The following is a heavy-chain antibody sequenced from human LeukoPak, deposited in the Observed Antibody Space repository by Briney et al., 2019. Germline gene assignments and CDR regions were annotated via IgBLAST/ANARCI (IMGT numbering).Heavy chain of an antibody. Sequence: SETLSLTCTVSGGSISSFSYYWGWIRQPPGKGLEWIGSIYYSGRTYYNPSLKSRVTISVDTSKKQCSLKLSSVTAADTAVYYCARNIRYSSGLNWFDPWGQGALVTVSS. J-gene: IGHJ5*02. D-gene: IGHD6-19*01. CDR2: IYYSGRT. V-gene: IGHV4-39*01. CDR1: GGSISSFSYY. CDR3: ARNIRYSSGLNWFDP.